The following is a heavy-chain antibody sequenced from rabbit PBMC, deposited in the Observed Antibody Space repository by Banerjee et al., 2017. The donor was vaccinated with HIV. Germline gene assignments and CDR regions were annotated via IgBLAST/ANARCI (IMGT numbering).Heavy chain of an antibody. Sequence: QEQLEESGGGLVKPEGSLTLTCKASGFSFSDRDVMCWVRQAPGKGLEWIACINTATGKAVYASWAKGRFTFSKTSSTTVTLQMTSLTAADTATYFCARDLVAVIGWNFNLWGQGTLVTVS. D-gene: IGHD5-1*01. CDR1: GFSFSDRDV. J-gene: IGHJ4*01. CDR3: ARDLVAVIGWNFNL. CDR2: INTATGKA. V-gene: IGHV1S45*01.